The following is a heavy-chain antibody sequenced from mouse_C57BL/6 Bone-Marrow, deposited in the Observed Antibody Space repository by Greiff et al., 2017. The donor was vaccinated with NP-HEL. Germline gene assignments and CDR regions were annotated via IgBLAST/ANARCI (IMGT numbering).Heavy chain of an antibody. J-gene: IGHJ2*01. CDR2: IRNKANGYTT. CDR3: ARGLLLRPDY. Sequence: EVKLMESGGGLVQPGGSLRLSCAASGFTFTDYYMSWVRPPPGKALEWLGFIRNKANGYTTEYSASVKGRFTISRDNSQSILYLQMNALRAEDSATYYCARGLLLRPDYWGQGTTLTVSS. D-gene: IGHD1-1*01. CDR1: GFTFTDYY. V-gene: IGHV7-3*01.